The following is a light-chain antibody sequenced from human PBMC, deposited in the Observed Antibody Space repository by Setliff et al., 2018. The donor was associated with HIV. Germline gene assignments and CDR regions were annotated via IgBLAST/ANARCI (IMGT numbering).Light chain of an antibody. Sequence: QSVLTQPASVSGSPGQSITISCTGTSSDVGAYNYVSWYQQHPGEAPKLMIYEVNNRPSGVSNRFSGSKSGNTASLTISGLQAEDEADYYCSSYTTSSTRVFGTGTKGTVL. V-gene: IGLV2-14*01. CDR1: SSDVGAYNY. CDR2: EVN. J-gene: IGLJ1*01. CDR3: SSYTTSSTRV.